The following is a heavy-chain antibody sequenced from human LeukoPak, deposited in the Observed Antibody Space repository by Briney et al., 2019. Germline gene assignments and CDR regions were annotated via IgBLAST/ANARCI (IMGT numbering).Heavy chain of an antibody. CDR1: GASVSGDPYY. V-gene: IGHV4-39*01. CDR2: IYYSGST. D-gene: IGHD2-15*01. J-gene: IGHJ5*02. Sequence: PSETLSLTCTVSGASVSGDPYYWGWVRQPPGKGLEWIGNIYYSGSTYYNASLQSRVTISIETSKNQFSLRLNSVTAADTAVYYCARRIGTYSRILYNWFDPWGQGTLVTVSS. CDR3: ARRIGTYSRILYNWFDP.